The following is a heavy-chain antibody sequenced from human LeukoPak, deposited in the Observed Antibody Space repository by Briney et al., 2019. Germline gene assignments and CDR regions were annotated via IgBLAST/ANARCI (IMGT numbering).Heavy chain of an antibody. CDR2: INGGGGGY. J-gene: IGHJ4*02. CDR1: AFTFNGYA. CDR3: AKDLDRYLS. Sequence: PGGSLRLSCAAYAFTFNGYAMIWVRPAQGQGLEWFSAINGGGGGYSYADSVKGSFTIYRATCKNTMYLQMHRLRAEATAVYYCAKDLDRYLSWGQGTLGTVSS. D-gene: IGHD3-22*01. V-gene: IGHV3-23*01.